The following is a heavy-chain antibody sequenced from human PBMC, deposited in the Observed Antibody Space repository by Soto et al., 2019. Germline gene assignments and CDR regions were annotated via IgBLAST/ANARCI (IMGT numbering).Heavy chain of an antibody. CDR1: GGSISSYY. CDR3: ARHSPDYDILTGYQANDY. J-gene: IGHJ4*02. Sequence: SETLSLTCTVSGGSISSYYWSWIRQPPGKGLEWIGYIYYSGSTNYNPSLKSRVTISVDTSKNQFSLKLSSVTAADTAVYYCARHSPDYDILTGYQANDYWGQGTLVTVSS. CDR2: IYYSGST. V-gene: IGHV4-59*08. D-gene: IGHD3-9*01.